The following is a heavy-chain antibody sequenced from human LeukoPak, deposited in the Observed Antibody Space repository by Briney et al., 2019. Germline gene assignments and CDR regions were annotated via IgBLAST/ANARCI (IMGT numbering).Heavy chain of an antibody. CDR3: ARAGYSYFHYFDY. D-gene: IGHD5-18*01. J-gene: IGHJ4*02. CDR2: IIPIFGTA. V-gene: IGHV1-69*13. CDR1: GGAFSSYA. Sequence: GASVKVSCKASGGAFSSYAISWVRQAPGQGLEWMGGIIPIFGTANYAQKFQGRVTITADESTSTAYMELSSLRSEDTAVYYCARAGYSYFHYFDYWGQGTLVTVSS.